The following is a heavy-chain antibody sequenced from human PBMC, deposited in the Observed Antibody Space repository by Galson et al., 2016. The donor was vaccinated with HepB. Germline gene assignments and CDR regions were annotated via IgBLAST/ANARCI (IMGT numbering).Heavy chain of an antibody. CDR2: IWYDGSSK. CDR1: GFPFSTYG. J-gene: IGHJ5*02. V-gene: IGHV3-33*01. CDR3: ATDIPRGFSSAGRGFDP. D-gene: IGHD6-19*01. Sequence: SLRLSCAASGFPFSTYGMHWVRQAPGKGPEWVAFIWYDGSSKYYADSVKGRFTISRDNSRNTLYLQMDSLRAEDTALYSCATDIPRGFSSAGRGFDPWGQGTLVTVSS.